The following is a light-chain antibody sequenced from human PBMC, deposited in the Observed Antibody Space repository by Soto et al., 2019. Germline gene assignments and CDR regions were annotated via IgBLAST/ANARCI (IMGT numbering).Light chain of an antibody. V-gene: IGKV3-20*01. Sequence: EIVLTQSPGTLSLSPGERATLSCRASQSVSSSYLAWYQQKPGQAPRLLIYRASSRATGIPDRFSGSGAGRDFTLAISRLEPEDFAVYYCQQYGSSPGYTFGQGTKREIK. CDR2: RAS. J-gene: IGKJ2*01. CDR3: QQYGSSPGYT. CDR1: QSVSSSY.